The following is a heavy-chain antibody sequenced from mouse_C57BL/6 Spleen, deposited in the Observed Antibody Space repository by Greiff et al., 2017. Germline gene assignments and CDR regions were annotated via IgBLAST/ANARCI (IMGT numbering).Heavy chain of an antibody. CDR1: GFSLTSYG. CDR3: AKNTVYSNLYYFDY. V-gene: IGHV2-5*01. Sequence: VQLQQSGPGLVQPSQSLSITCTVSGFSLTSYGVHWVRQSPGKGLEWLGVIWRGGSTDYNAAFVSRLSITKDNSKSQVFFKMNSLQADDTAIYYCAKNTVYSNLYYFDYWGQGTTLTVSS. J-gene: IGHJ2*01. CDR2: IWRGGST. D-gene: IGHD2-5*01.